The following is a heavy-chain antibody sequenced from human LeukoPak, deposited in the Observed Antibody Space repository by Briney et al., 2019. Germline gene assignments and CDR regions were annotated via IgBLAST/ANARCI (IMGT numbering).Heavy chain of an antibody. J-gene: IGHJ5*02. CDR3: ARAQYYYDSSGYYESGRFDP. V-gene: IGHV4-34*01. CDR1: GGSFSGYY. D-gene: IGHD3-22*01. CDR2: INHSGST. Sequence: SETLSLTCAVYGGSFSGYYWSWIRQPPGKGLEWIGEINHSGSTNYNPSLKSRVTISVDTSKNQFSLKLSSVTAADTAVYYCARAQYYYDSSGYYESGRFDPWGQGTLVTVSS.